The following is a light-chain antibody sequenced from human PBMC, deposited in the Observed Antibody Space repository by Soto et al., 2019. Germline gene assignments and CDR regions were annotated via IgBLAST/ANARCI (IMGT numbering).Light chain of an antibody. CDR1: QSVSSY. Sequence: EIVLTQSPATLSLSPGERATLSCRASQSVSSYLAWYQQKPGQDPRLLIYDASNRATGIPARFSGSGSATDLTLTISSLEPEDFAVYYCQHRSNGWLTFGGGTKVEIK. CDR2: DAS. J-gene: IGKJ4*01. V-gene: IGKV3-11*01. CDR3: QHRSNGWLT.